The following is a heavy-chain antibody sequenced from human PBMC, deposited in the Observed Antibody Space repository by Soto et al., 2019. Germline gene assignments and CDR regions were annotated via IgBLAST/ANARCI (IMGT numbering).Heavy chain of an antibody. Sequence: QVQLQESGPGLVKPSQTLSLTCTVSGGSISSGGYYWSWIRQHPGKGLEWIGYIYYSGSTYYNPPLKSRVTISVDTSKNQCSLKLSSVTAADTAVYYCARSSTSANYFDYWGQGTLVTVSS. CDR2: IYYSGST. CDR1: GGSISSGGYY. V-gene: IGHV4-31*03. CDR3: ARSSTSANYFDY. J-gene: IGHJ4*02. D-gene: IGHD2-2*01.